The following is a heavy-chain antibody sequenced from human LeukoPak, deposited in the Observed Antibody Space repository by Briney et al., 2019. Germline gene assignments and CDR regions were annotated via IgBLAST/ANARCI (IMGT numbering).Heavy chain of an antibody. CDR2: INHSGST. V-gene: IGHV4-34*01. J-gene: IGHJ6*02. D-gene: IGHD2-21*01. Sequence: SETLSLTCTVSGGSISSYYWSWIRQPPGKGLEWIGEINHSGSTNYNPSLKSRVTISIDTSKNQFSLKLSSVTAADTAVYYCAREVRAYGMDVWGQGTTVTVSS. CDR3: AREVRAYGMDV. CDR1: GGSISSYY.